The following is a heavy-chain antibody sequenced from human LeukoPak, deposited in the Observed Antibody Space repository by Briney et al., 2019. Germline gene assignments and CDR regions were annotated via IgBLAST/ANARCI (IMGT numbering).Heavy chain of an antibody. CDR1: GGSISSDQ. Sequence: SETLSLTCTVSGGSISSDQWSWIRQPPGKGLEWIGNIYYSGSTNYNPSLKSRVTISVDTSKKQFSLKLSSVTAADTAVYYCARSKDILTGYCFDYWGQGTLVTVSS. V-gene: IGHV4-59*01. CDR2: IYYSGST. D-gene: IGHD3-9*01. CDR3: ARSKDILTGYCFDY. J-gene: IGHJ4*02.